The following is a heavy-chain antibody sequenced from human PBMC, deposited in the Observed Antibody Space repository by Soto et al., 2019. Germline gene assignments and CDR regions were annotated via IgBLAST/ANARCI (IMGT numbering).Heavy chain of an antibody. CDR3: VVWPPYSFDY. J-gene: IGHJ4*02. D-gene: IGHD2-8*01. CDR2: ISGSGGST. Sequence: EVQLLESGGGLVQPGGSLRLSSAASGFTFSSYAMSWVRQAPGKGMEWGSAISGSGGSTYYADSVKGRFTISRDNSKNTLYLQMNSLRAEDSAVYYCVVWPPYSFDYWGQGTLVTVSS. CDR1: GFTFSSYA. V-gene: IGHV3-23*01.